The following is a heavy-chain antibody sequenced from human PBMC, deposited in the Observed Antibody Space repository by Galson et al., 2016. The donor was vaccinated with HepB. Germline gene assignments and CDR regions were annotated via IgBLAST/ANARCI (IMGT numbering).Heavy chain of an antibody. J-gene: IGHJ4*02. Sequence: SLRLSCAASGFTFSSYWMHWVRQAPGKGLVWVSGINSDGSSTSYADSVKGRFTISRDNAKNTLYLQMNSLRAEDTAVYYCARVLGSYQSFDYWGQGTLVTVSS. CDR2: INSDGSST. CDR1: GFTFSSYW. CDR3: ARVLGSYQSFDY. V-gene: IGHV3-74*01. D-gene: IGHD1-26*01.